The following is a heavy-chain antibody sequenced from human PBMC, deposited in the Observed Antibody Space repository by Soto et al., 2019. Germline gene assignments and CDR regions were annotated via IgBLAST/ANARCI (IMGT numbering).Heavy chain of an antibody. CDR3: ARDFVVGGPTINYYYGMDV. CDR2: IYSAGNT. V-gene: IGHV3-66*01. Sequence: GGSLRLSCAASGCTVSSNCMSWIRHAPGKGLEWISIIYSAGNTYYADSVKGRFTISRDNSKNTLYLQMSSLGAEDTAVYYCARDFVVGGPTINYYYGMDVWGQGTTVTVSS. CDR1: GCTVSSNC. J-gene: IGHJ6*02. D-gene: IGHD1-26*01.